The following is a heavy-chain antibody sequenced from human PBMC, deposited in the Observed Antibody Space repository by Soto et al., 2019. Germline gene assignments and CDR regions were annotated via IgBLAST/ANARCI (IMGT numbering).Heavy chain of an antibody. V-gene: IGHV3-74*01. CDR2: INTDGSTT. Sequence: EVQLVESGGGLVQPGGSLRLSCAASGFTFSSYWMHWVRQAPGKGLVWVSRINTDGSTTSYADSVKGRFTISRDNAKNTVYLQMNSLTAEDTAVYYCARVGQGFWYFDLWGRATLATVSS. J-gene: IGHJ2*01. CDR1: GFTFSSYW. CDR3: ARVGQGFWYFDL.